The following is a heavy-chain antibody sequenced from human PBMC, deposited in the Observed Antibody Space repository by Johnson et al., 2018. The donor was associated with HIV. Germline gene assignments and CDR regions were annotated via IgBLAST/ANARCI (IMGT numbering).Heavy chain of an antibody. CDR2: ISSDGSDK. V-gene: IGHV3-30*18. CDR1: GLSFSNFG. CDR3: AKEGADYNFWSGYSSNAFDI. D-gene: IGHD3-3*01. J-gene: IGHJ3*02. Sequence: HVQLVESGGGVVQPGKSLTLSCVGSGLSFSNFGIHWVRQAPGKGPEWVAVISSDGSDKSYTDSVKGRFTFSRDNSKNTLSLQMNSLRAEDTAVYYCAKEGADYNFWSGYSSNAFDIWGQGTMVTVSS.